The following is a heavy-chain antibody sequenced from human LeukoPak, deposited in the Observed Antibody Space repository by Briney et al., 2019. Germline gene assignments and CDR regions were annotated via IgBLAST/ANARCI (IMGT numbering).Heavy chain of an antibody. CDR3: ARGTFMGWYMDV. J-gene: IGHJ6*03. CDR1: GGTFSSYA. D-gene: IGHD1-14*01. V-gene: IGHV1-69*13. CDR2: IIPIFGTA. Sequence: SVKVSCKASGGTFSSYAISWVRQAPGQGLEWRGGIIPIFGTANYAQKFQGRVTITADESTSTAYMELSSLRSEDTAVYYCARGTFMGWYMDVWGKGTTVTVSS.